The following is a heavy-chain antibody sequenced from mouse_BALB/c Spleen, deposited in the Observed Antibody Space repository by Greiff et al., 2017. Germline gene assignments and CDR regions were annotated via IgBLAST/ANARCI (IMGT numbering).Heavy chain of an antibody. CDR2: IYPGDGDT. J-gene: IGHJ2*01. D-gene: IGHD2-4*01. CDR3: ARGPMITTGRVYFDY. V-gene: IGHV1-87*01. CDR1: GYTFTSYW. Sequence: VKLQQSGAELARPGASVKLSCKASGYTFTSYWMQWVKQRPGQGLEWIGAIYPGDGDTRYTQKFKGKATLTADKSSSTAYMQLSSLASEDSAVYYCARGPMITTGRVYFDYWGQGTTLTVSS.